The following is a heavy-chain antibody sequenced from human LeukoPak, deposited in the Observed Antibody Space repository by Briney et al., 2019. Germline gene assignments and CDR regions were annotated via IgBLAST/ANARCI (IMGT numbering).Heavy chain of an antibody. J-gene: IGHJ4*02. CDR2: ISGSGGST. V-gene: IGHV3-23*01. D-gene: IGHD6-13*01. CDR3: AKSSRQHRHPPDY. Sequence: PGGSLRLSCAASGFTVSSNYMSWVRQAPGKGLEWVSAISGSGGSTYYADSVKGRFTISRDNSKNTLYLQMNSLRAEDTAVYYCAKSSRQHRHPPDYWGQGTLVTVSS. CDR1: GFTVSSNY.